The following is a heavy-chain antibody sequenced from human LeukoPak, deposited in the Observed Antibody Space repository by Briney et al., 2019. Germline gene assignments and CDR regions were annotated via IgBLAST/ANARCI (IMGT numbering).Heavy chain of an antibody. CDR2: MYHSGST. CDR1: GYSISSGYY. Sequence: PSETLSLTCTVSGYSISSGYYWGWIRQPPGKGLEWIGSMYHSGSTYYNPSLKSRVTISVDTSKNQFSLKLSSVTAADTAVYYCARHKRYSSGSQNYFDYWGQGTLVTVSS. D-gene: IGHD6-19*01. J-gene: IGHJ4*02. V-gene: IGHV4-38-2*02. CDR3: ARHKRYSSGSQNYFDY.